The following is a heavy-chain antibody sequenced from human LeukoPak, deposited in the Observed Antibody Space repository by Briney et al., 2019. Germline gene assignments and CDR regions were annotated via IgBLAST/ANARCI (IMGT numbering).Heavy chain of an antibody. V-gene: IGHV4-31*03. D-gene: IGHD6-19*01. CDR3: ARDHLGGSGWTPYYYYGMDV. CDR1: GGSISSGGYY. J-gene: IGHJ6*02. Sequence: SETLSLTCTVSGGSISSGGYYWSWIRQHPGKGLEWIGYIYYSGSTYYNPSLKSRVTISVDTSKNQFSLELSSVTAADTAVYYCARDHLGGSGWTPYYYYGMDVWGQGTTVTVSS. CDR2: IYYSGST.